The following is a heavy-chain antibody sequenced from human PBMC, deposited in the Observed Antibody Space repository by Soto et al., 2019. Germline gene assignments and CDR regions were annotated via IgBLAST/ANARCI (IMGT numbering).Heavy chain of an antibody. CDR2: IIPLFRTP. D-gene: IGHD3-3*02. J-gene: IGHJ6*02. CDR3: ARDNGRPQLGGNYYYITDV. Sequence: QVQLVQSGAEVKEPGSSVKISCQASGGTFRSYALSWVRQAPEQGLEWMGGIIPLFRTPDYAQKFQGRVTITADESTGTAYMELSSVRSEDTAIYYCARDNGRPQLGGNYYYITDVWGQGTTITVSS. V-gene: IGHV1-69*12. CDR1: GGTFRSYA.